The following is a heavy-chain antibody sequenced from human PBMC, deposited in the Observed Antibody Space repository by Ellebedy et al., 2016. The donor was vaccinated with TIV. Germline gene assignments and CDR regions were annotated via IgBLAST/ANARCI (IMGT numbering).Heavy chain of an antibody. D-gene: IGHD5-24*01. CDR3: VRDSTHGYDDY. CDR2: ISSNSGNI. CDR1: GFTFSTYS. Sequence: PGGSLRLSCAASGFTFSTYSMNWVRQAPGKGLEWVSYISSNSGNIYYADSVKGRFTISRDNAENSLYLQMNSLRVEDTAVYYCVRDSTHGYDDYWGQGTLVTVSS. J-gene: IGHJ4*02. V-gene: IGHV3-48*01.